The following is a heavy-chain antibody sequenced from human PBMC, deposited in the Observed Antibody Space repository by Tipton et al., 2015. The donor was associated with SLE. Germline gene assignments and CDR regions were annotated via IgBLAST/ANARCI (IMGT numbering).Heavy chain of an antibody. CDR1: GGSISSYY. CDR2: IYYSGST. CDR3: ARDTGSTVDY. D-gene: IGHD6-13*01. J-gene: IGHJ4*02. V-gene: IGHV4-59*12. Sequence: TLSLTCTVSGGSISSYYWSWIRQPPGKGLEWIGYIYYSGSTNYNPSLKSRVTISVDTSKNQFSLKLSSVTAADTAVYYCARDTGSTVDYWGQGTLVTVSS.